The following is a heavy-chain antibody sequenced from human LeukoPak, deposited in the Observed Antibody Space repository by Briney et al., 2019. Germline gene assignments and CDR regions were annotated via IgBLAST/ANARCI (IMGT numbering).Heavy chain of an antibody. CDR1: GGTFNIYA. V-gene: IGHV1-69*04. D-gene: IGHD1-26*01. CDR3: ARCKMRPSAREYLDS. CDR2: ILPFVDIT. J-gene: IGHJ4*02. Sequence: GSSVKVSCKAAGGTFNIYAFSWVRQAPGQGLEWMGRILPFVDITNYAQRFQGRLTITADKATSTASMELSSLNSEDTAFYYCARCKMRPSAREYLDSWGQGTLVTVSS.